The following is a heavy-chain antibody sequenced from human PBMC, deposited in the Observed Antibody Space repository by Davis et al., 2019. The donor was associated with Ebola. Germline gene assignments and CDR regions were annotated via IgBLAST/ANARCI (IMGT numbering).Heavy chain of an antibody. J-gene: IGHJ6*02. CDR3: AREPHYYYYGMDV. CDR1: VYTFTSYY. CDR2: INPSGGST. V-gene: IGHV1-46*01. Sequence: ASVKVSCTASVYTFTSYYMHWVRQAPGQGLDWVGIINPSGGSTSYAQKFQGRVTMTRDTSTSTVYMELCRLRSEDPALYYCAREPHYYYYGMDVWGQGTTVTVSS.